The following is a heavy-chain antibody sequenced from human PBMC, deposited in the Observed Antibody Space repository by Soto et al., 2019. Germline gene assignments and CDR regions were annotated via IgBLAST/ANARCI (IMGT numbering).Heavy chain of an antibody. D-gene: IGHD4-4*01. CDR2: TKHKAASYTT. CDR3: VTLQFSRWFY. Sequence: LRLSCAASGFTLSDHFMEWVRQAPGRGLEWVGRTKHKAASYTTDYAASVNGRFTISRGDSKNSLYLQMNSLKTEDTAMYYCVTLQFSRWFYWGLGTLVTVSS. CDR1: GFTLSDHF. J-gene: IGHJ4*02. V-gene: IGHV3-72*01.